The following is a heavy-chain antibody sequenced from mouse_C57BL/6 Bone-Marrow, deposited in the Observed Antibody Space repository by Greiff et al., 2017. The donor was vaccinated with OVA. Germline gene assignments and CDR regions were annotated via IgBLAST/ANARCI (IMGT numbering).Heavy chain of an antibody. V-gene: IGHV1-72*01. CDR1: GYTFTSYW. D-gene: IGHD1-1*01. J-gene: IGHJ1*03. CDR3: ARGATVVDWYFDV. Sequence: QVHVKQPGAELVKPGASVKLSCKASGYTFTSYWMHWVKQRPGRGLEWIGRIDPNSGGTKYNEKFKSKATLTVDKPSSTAYMQLSSLTSEDSAVYYCARGATVVDWYFDVWGTGTTVTVSS. CDR2: IDPNSGGT.